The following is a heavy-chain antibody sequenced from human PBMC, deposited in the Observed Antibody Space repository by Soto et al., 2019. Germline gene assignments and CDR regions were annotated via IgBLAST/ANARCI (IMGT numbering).Heavy chain of an antibody. D-gene: IGHD6-19*01. Sequence: GGSLRLSCAASGFTFSSYAKSWVRQAPGKWLEWVSAISRSGGSTYYADSVKGWCTISRDNSKCTLYLQMNSLRAEDTAVYYCAKDHSGYSSGWYRYFDDWGQGALVTVSS. V-gene: IGHV3-23*01. J-gene: IGHJ4*02. CDR1: GFTFSSYA. CDR2: ISRSGGST. CDR3: AKDHSGYSSGWYRYFDD.